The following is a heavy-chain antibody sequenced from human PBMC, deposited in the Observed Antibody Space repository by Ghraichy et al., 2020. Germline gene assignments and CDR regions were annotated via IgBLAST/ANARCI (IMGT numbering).Heavy chain of an antibody. Sequence: GESLNISCAASGFTFSSYAMHWVRQAPGKGLEWVAVISYDGSNKYYADSVKGRFTISRDNSKNTLYLQMNSLRAEDTAVYYCARDLYDFWSGGYFDYWGQGTLVTVSS. CDR3: ARDLYDFWSGGYFDY. CDR2: ISYDGSNK. V-gene: IGHV3-30*04. J-gene: IGHJ4*02. CDR1: GFTFSSYA. D-gene: IGHD3-3*01.